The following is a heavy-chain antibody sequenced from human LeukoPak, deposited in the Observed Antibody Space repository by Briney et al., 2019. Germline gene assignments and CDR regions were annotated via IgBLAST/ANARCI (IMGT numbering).Heavy chain of an antibody. Sequence: GASVTVSCKASGGTFSSYAISWVRQAPGRGLEWMGGIIPIFGTANYAQKFQGRVTITADESTSTAYMELSSLRSEDTAVYYCARTQPPYYDILTGFIYWGQGTLVTVSS. CDR3: ARTQPPYYDILTGFIY. CDR2: IIPIFGTA. D-gene: IGHD3-9*01. J-gene: IGHJ4*02. CDR1: GGTFSSYA. V-gene: IGHV1-69*13.